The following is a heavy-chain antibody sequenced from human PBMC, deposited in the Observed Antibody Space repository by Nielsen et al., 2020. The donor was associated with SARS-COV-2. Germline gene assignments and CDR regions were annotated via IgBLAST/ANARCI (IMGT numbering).Heavy chain of an antibody. D-gene: IGHD1-14*01. CDR3: AKDQFSLNHGAFDI. CDR1: GCTFSSYA. Sequence: GESLKISCAASGCTFSSYAMSWVRQAPGKGLEWVSAISGSGGSTYYADSVKGRFTISRDNSKNTLYLQMNSLRAEDTAVYYCAKDQFSLNHGAFDIWGQGTMVTVSS. V-gene: IGHV3-23*01. CDR2: ISGSGGST. J-gene: IGHJ3*02.